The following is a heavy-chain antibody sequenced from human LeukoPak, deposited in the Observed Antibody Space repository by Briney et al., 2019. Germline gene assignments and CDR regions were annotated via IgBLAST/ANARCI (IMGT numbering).Heavy chain of an antibody. CDR2: VWNDGTKK. V-gene: IGHV3-33*08. J-gene: IGHJ4*02. Sequence: GGSLRLSCAASGFTFSSYEMNWVRQAPGKGLEWVAVVWNDGTKKYYADSVKGRFTISRDKSKNTLYLQMNSLRAEDTAVYYCARARGAAGTGPIDYWGRGTLVTVSS. D-gene: IGHD6-13*01. CDR1: GFTFSSYE. CDR3: ARARGAAGTGPIDY.